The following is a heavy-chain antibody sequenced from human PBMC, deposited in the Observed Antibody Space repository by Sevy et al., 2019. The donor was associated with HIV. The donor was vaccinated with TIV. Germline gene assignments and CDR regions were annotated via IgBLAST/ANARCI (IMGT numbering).Heavy chain of an antibody. CDR1: GFTFNNYW. Sequence: GGSLRLSCAASGFTFNNYWIHWVRQAPGKGLVWVSRITNDGSSTGYAGSVEGRFTLSRDNAKNTVYLQMDSPGAEETAMYYRARDRGLSTPFDYWGQGALVTVSS. D-gene: IGHD3-16*02. J-gene: IGHJ4*02. V-gene: IGHV3-74*01. CDR2: ITNDGSST. CDR3: ARDRGLSTPFDY.